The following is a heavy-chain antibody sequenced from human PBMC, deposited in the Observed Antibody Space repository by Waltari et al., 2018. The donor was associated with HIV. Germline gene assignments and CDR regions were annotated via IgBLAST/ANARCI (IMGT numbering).Heavy chain of an antibody. CDR1: GFPFDTYA. V-gene: IGHV3-23*01. D-gene: IGHD3-16*01. Sequence: EVQLLESGGHLIQPGGSLRLSCAASGFPFDTYAMNWVRQAPGKSLGWVAAISWGGEIAYAADSVKGRFSISRDNSKNTLFLQMTSLRAEDTAVYHCAKDLGDYVWGMFTGAHFDSWGQGTLVTVSS. CDR3: AKDLGDYVWGMFTGAHFDS. J-gene: IGHJ4*02. CDR2: ISWGGEIA.